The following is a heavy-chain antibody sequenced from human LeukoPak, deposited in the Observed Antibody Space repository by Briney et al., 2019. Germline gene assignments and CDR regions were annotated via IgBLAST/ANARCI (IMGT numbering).Heavy chain of an antibody. V-gene: IGHV4-59*01. J-gene: IGHJ3*02. CDR1: GGSISSYY. CDR3: ARNYKDAFDI. Sequence: SETLSLSCTVSGGSISSYYWSWIRQPPGKGLEWIGYIYYSGSTNYNPSLKSRVTISVDTSKNQFSLKLSSVTAADTAVYYCARNYKDAFDIWGQGTMVTVSS. D-gene: IGHD1-7*01. CDR2: IYYSGST.